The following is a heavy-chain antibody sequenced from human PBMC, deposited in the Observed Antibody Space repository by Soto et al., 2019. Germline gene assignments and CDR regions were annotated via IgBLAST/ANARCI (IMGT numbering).Heavy chain of an antibody. CDR3: EKENGYSYGRCEY. Sequence: PGGSLRLSCAASGFTFSSYAMSWVRQAPGRGLECVSAISGSGGSTYYADSVKGRFTISRDNSKNTLYLQMNSLRAEDTAVFYWEKENGYSYGRCEYCGQGTQVTVSS. D-gene: IGHD5-18*01. CDR2: ISGSGGST. J-gene: IGHJ4*02. V-gene: IGHV3-23*01. CDR1: GFTFSSYA.